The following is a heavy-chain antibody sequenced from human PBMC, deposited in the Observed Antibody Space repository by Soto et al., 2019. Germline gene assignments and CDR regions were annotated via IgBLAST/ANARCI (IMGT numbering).Heavy chain of an antibody. Sequence: QVQLVQSGAEVKKPGSSVKVSCKASGGTFSSYAISWVRQAPGQGLEWMGGIIPILGTANYAQKFQGRVTITADEATSTAYMELSSLRSEDTAVYYCARDNGVVVPAAKSSYWFDPWGQGTLVTVSS. D-gene: IGHD2-2*01. V-gene: IGHV1-69*01. CDR1: GGTFSSYA. CDR2: IIPILGTA. CDR3: ARDNGVVVPAAKSSYWFDP. J-gene: IGHJ5*02.